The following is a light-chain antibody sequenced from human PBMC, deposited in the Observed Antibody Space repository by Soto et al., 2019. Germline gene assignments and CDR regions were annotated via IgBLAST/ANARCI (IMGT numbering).Light chain of an antibody. V-gene: IGKV3-20*01. CDR1: QSVSSSY. J-gene: IGKJ1*01. CDR2: DAS. CDR3: QQYGSSPRRT. Sequence: IVLTQSPGTLSLSPGERATLSCRASQSVSSSYLAWYQQKPGQAPRLLISDASNRATGIPARFSGSGSGTDFTLTISRLEPEDFAVYYCQQYGSSPRRTFGQGTKVDIK.